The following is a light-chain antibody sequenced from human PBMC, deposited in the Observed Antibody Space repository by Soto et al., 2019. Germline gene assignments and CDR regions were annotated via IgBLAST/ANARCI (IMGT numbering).Light chain of an antibody. V-gene: IGKV1-5*03. CDR3: QQSYSTLWT. Sequence: DIQMTQSPSTLSASAGDRVTITCRASQSISSWLAWYQQKPGKAPKLLIYKASSLESGVPSRFSGSGSGTEFTLTVSSLQPDDFATYYCQQSYSTLWTFGQGTKVDIK. CDR2: KAS. CDR1: QSISSW. J-gene: IGKJ1*01.